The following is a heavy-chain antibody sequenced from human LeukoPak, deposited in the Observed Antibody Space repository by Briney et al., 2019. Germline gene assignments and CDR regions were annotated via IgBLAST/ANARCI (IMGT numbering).Heavy chain of an antibody. J-gene: IGHJ3*02. Sequence: GASVKVSCKASGGTFSSYAISWVRQAPGQGLEWMGGIIPIFGTANYAQKFQGRVTITADKSTSTAYMELSSLRSEDTAVYYCARVKVAAALDAFDIWGQGTMVTVSS. CDR2: IIPIFGTA. V-gene: IGHV1-69*06. D-gene: IGHD6-13*01. CDR1: GGTFSSYA. CDR3: ARVKVAAALDAFDI.